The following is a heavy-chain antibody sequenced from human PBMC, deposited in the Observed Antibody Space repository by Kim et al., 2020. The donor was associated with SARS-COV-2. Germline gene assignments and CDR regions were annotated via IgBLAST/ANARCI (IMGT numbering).Heavy chain of an antibody. CDR1: GGTFSSYA. V-gene: IGHV1-69*04. D-gene: IGHD3-22*01. J-gene: IGHJ6*02. CDR2: IIPILDVA. Sequence: SVKVSCKASGGTFSSYAISWVRQAPGQGLEWMGRIIPILDVANHAQKFQGRVTITADKSPSTAYMELSSLRSEDTAVNYCAREPFNYYDSRTDGMDVWG. CDR3: AREPFNYYDSRTDGMDV.